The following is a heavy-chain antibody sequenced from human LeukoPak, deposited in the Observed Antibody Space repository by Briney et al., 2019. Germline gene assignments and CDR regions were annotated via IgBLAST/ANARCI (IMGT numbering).Heavy chain of an antibody. D-gene: IGHD3-16*01. Sequence: PGGSLRLSCAASGFTFSSYSMNWVRQAPGKGLEWVSYISSSSSTIYYADSVKGRFTISRDNAKNSLYLQMNSLRAEDTAVYYCASFGDYFPDAFDIWGQGTMVTVSS. CDR2: ISSSSSTI. CDR3: ASFGDYFPDAFDI. J-gene: IGHJ3*02. CDR1: GFTFSSYS. V-gene: IGHV3-48*01.